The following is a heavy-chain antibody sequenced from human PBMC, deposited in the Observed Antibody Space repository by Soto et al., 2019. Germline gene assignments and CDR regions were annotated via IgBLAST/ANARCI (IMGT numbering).Heavy chain of an antibody. CDR2: IKSKTDGGTT. CDR1: SFPFSNAW. D-gene: IGHD2-15*01. V-gene: IGHV3-15*07. Sequence: GGSLRLSCAASSFPFSNAWMNWVRPAPGKGLEWVGRIKSKTDGGTTDYAAPVKGRFTISRDDSKNTLYLQMNSLKTEDTAVYYCTTEGRAGYCSGGSCYSEDYYGMDVWGQGTTVTVSS. CDR3: TTEGRAGYCSGGSCYSEDYYGMDV. J-gene: IGHJ6*02.